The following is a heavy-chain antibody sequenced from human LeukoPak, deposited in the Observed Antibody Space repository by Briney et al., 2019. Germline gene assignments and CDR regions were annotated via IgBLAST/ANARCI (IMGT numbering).Heavy chain of an antibody. D-gene: IGHD6-19*01. J-gene: IGHJ3*02. Sequence: ASVKVSRKASVYTFNNYAISWVRQAPGQGLEWMGWISAYNGNTNYAQNFQGRVTMTTDTSTSTAYMEVRSLRSDDTAVYYCARMYSSGWPLDPVDIWGQGTMVTVS. V-gene: IGHV1-18*01. CDR3: ARMYSSGWPLDPVDI. CDR2: ISAYNGNT. CDR1: VYTFNNYA.